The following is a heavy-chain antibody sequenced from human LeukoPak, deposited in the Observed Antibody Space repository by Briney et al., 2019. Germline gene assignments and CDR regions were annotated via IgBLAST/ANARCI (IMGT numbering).Heavy chain of an antibody. CDR2: LSGSGATT. CDR3: AKDLEPTSSWYGGIDF. D-gene: IGHD6-13*01. V-gene: IGHV3-23*01. Sequence: PGRSLRLSCAASGFTFSNYGMHWVRQAPGKGLEWVSGLSGSGATTYYANSVKGRFTISRDTSKNTLYLQMNSLRAEDTAVYYCAKDLEPTSSWYGGIDFWGQGTLVTVSS. J-gene: IGHJ4*02. CDR1: GFTFSNYG.